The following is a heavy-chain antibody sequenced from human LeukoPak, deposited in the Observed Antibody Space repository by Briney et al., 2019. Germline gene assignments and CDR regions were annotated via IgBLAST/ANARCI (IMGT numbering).Heavy chain of an antibody. CDR3: ARKGGPLGPPFDN. D-gene: IGHD7-27*01. J-gene: IGHJ4*02. Sequence: PGGSLRLSCAASGFTFSSYGMTWVRQAPGKGLEWVSSISSSSSYIYYADSVKGRFTISRDNAKNSLYLQMNSLRAEDTAVYYCARKGGPLGPPFDNWGQGTLVTVSS. CDR2: ISSSSSYI. V-gene: IGHV3-21*01. CDR1: GFTFSSYG.